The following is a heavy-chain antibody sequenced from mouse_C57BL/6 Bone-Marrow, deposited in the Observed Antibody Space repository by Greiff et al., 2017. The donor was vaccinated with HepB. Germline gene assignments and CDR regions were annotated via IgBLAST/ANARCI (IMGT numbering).Heavy chain of an antibody. CDR2: ISYDGSN. V-gene: IGHV3-6*01. J-gene: IGHJ2*01. Sequence: DVQLQESGPGLVKPSQSLSLTCSVTGYSITSGYYWNWIRQFPGNKLEWMGYISYDGSNNYNPSLKNRISITRDTSKNQFFLKLNSVTTEDTATYYCARASHYYGSPWGQGTTLTVSS. CDR1: GYSITSGYY. D-gene: IGHD1-1*01. CDR3: ARASHYYGSP.